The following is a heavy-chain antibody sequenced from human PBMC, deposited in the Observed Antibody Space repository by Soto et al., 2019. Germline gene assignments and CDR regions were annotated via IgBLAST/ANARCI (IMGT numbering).Heavy chain of an antibody. CDR1: GFTFSSYA. V-gene: IGHV3-23*01. Sequence: GGSLRLSCASSGFTFSSYAMIWVRPAPGKGLEWVSAISGSGGSTYYADSVKGRFTISRDNSKNTLYLQMNSLRAEDTAVYYCAKRAGTTVTTGEIDYWGQGTLVNVSS. CDR2: ISGSGGST. J-gene: IGHJ4*02. CDR3: AKRAGTTVTTGEIDY. D-gene: IGHD4-17*01.